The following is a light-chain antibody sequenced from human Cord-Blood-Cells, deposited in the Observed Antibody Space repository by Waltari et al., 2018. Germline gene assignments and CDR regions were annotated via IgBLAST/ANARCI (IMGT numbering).Light chain of an antibody. CDR2: EVS. J-gene: IGLJ3*02. Sequence: QSALTQPPSVSGSPGQSVTISCTGTSSDVGSYNRVSWYQQPPGTAPNLMIYEVSNRPSGVPDRFSGSKSGNTASLTISGLQAEDEADYYCSSYTSSSTFVVFGGGTKLTVL. V-gene: IGLV2-18*02. CDR1: SSDVGSYNR. CDR3: SSYTSSSTFVV.